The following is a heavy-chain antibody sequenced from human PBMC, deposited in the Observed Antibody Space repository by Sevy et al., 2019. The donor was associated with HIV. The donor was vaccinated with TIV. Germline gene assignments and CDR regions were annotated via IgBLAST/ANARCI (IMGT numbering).Heavy chain of an antibody. J-gene: IGHJ4*02. D-gene: IGHD3-22*01. CDR3: AKQGYYYDSSGDIDF. CDR1: GFTFSSYA. Sequence: GGSLRLSCAASGFTFSSYAMSWVRQAPGKGLEWVSAISGSGGSTYYAASVKGRFTISRDNSKNTLYLQMNSLRAEDTAVYYCAKQGYYYDSSGDIDFWGQGTLVTVSS. V-gene: IGHV3-23*01. CDR2: ISGSGGST.